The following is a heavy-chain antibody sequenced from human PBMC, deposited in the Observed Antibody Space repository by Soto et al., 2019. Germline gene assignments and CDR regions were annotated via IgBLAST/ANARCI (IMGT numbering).Heavy chain of an antibody. CDR1: GGSISSGGYY. Sequence: SETLSLTCTVSGGSISSGGYYWSWIRQHPGKGLEWIGFISYSGSTYSNPSLKSRTFVSIDASKNQFSLRLSSVTAADTAVYYCAGITFDWTYYNYGMDVWGQGTTVT. CDR2: ISYSGST. CDR3: AGITFDWTYYNYGMDV. D-gene: IGHD3-9*01. V-gene: IGHV4-31*03. J-gene: IGHJ6*02.